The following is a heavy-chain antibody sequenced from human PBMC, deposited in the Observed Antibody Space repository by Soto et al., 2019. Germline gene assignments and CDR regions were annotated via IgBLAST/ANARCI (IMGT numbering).Heavy chain of an antibody. J-gene: IGHJ4*02. D-gene: IGHD6-19*01. Sequence: EVQLVESGGDLVQPGGSLRLSCAASGFSFSSYWMSWVRQAPGKGLEWVANMNQDGSAKYYVDSVKGRFTISRDNAKNSMYLQMNSLRAEDTAVYYCARDSSGWQPLGYWGQGTLVTVSS. CDR2: MNQDGSAK. V-gene: IGHV3-7*01. CDR3: ARDSSGWQPLGY. CDR1: GFSFSSYW.